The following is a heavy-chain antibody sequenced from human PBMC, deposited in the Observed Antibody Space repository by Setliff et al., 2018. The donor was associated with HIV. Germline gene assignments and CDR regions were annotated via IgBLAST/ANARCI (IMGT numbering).Heavy chain of an antibody. Sequence: SETLSLTCAVSGGSMRSSGYSWTWIRQPPGKGLEWIGSIYYSGNTNYNPSLKSRVTISIDTSKSQFSLKLTSVSAADTAMYYCARGRRRSSTPYYFDYWGQGTLVTVSS. J-gene: IGHJ4*02. CDR3: ARGRRRSSTPYYFDY. V-gene: IGHV4-61*08. CDR1: GGSMRSSGYS. CDR2: IYYSGNT.